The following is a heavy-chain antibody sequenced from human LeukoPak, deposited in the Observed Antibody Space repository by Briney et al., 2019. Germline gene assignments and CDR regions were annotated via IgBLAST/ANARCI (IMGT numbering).Heavy chain of an antibody. CDR1: GGSIRSYY. V-gene: IGHV4-59*12. CDR2: IYYSGNT. Sequence: SETLSLTCTVSGGSIRSYYWSWIRQPPGKGLEWIGYIYYSGNTNYNPSLKSRVTISVDTSKNQFSLKLSSVTAADTAVYYCARRNYYYYYMDVWGKGTTVTVSS. CDR3: ARRNYYYYYMDV. J-gene: IGHJ6*03.